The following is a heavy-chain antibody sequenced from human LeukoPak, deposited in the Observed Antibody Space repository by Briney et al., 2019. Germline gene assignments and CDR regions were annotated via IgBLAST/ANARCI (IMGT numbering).Heavy chain of an antibody. D-gene: IGHD6-19*01. CDR1: GFTFSSYW. Sequence: SGGSLRLSCAASGFTFSSYWMSWVRQAPGKGLEWVANIKQDGSERYYADSVKGRFTISRDNSKNTLYLQMNSLRAEDTAVYYCAKDSSSGWYIDYWGQGTLVTVSS. V-gene: IGHV3-7*01. J-gene: IGHJ4*02. CDR2: IKQDGSER. CDR3: AKDSSSGWYIDY.